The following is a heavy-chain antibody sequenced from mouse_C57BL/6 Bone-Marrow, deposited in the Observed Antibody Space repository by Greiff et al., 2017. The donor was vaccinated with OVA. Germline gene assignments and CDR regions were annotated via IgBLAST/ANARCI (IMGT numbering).Heavy chain of an antibody. D-gene: IGHD3-3*01. CDR2: ISSGGDYL. Sequence: EVMLVESGEGLVKPGGSLKLSCAASGFTFSSYAMSWVRQTPEKRLEWVAYISSGGDYLYYADTVKGRFTISRDNARNTLYLQMSSLKSEDTAMYYCTRGTGYWYFDVWGTGTTVTVSS. J-gene: IGHJ1*03. CDR3: TRGTGYWYFDV. V-gene: IGHV5-9-1*02. CDR1: GFTFSSYA.